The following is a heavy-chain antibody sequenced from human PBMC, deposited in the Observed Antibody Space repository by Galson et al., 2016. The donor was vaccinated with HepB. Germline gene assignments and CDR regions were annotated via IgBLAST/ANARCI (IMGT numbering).Heavy chain of an antibody. J-gene: IGHJ5*02. CDR1: GFSLTSTGVG. Sequence: ALVKPTQTLTLTCTFSGFSLTSTGVGVGWFRQPPGKALEWLALIYWDDDKRYSPSLKSRLTITREPSKNQVVLTMTNMDPSDTGTYFCAHGGVFFGVIREKGWFDPWGQGTLVTVSS. CDR2: IYWDDDK. V-gene: IGHV2-5*02. CDR3: AHGGVFFGVIREKGWFDP. D-gene: IGHD2-8*02.